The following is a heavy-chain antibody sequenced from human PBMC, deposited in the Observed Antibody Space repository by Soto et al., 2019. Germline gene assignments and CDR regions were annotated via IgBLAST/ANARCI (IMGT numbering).Heavy chain of an antibody. D-gene: IGHD1-26*01. CDR2: IYTNDDT. Sequence: DVQLVQSGGGLIQPGGSLRLSCAASGFTGSSHFMTWVRQAPGQGLEWVSVIYTNDDTYYAESVKGRFTISRDTSKYTLYLQMNSLRAEDTAIYYCATRVGPSGRYYFDYWGQGALVTVSS. V-gene: IGHV3-53*01. CDR1: GFTGSSHF. CDR3: ATRVGPSGRYYFDY. J-gene: IGHJ4*02.